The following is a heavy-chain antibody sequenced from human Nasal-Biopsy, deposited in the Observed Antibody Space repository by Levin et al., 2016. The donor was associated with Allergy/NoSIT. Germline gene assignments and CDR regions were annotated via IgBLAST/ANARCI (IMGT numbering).Heavy chain of an antibody. CDR1: GGSISSSSDY. V-gene: IGHV4-39*01. D-gene: IGHD5-24*01. CDR3: VSPQNRRGGYSAVDY. Sequence: SETLSLTCTVSGGSISSSSDYWGWIRQPPGKGLEWIGSIYSGGSTYYNPSLKSRVTISIDTSKSQFSLKLSSVTAADTAVYYCVSPQNRRGGYSAVDYWGQGTLVTVSS. CDR2: IYSGGST. J-gene: IGHJ4*02.